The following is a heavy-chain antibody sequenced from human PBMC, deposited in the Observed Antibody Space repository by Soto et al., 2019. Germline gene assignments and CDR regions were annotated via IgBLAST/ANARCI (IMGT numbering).Heavy chain of an antibody. J-gene: IGHJ6*02. V-gene: IGHV3-30-3*01. CDR1: GFTFSSYA. CDR3: ARAYGSSWYDYYGMDV. D-gene: IGHD6-13*01. CDR2: ISYDGSNK. Sequence: GGSLRLSCAASGFTFSSYAMHWVRQAPGKGLEWVAVISYDGSNKYYADSVKGRFTISRDNSKNTLYLQMNSLRAEDTAVYYCARAYGSSWYDYYGMDVWGQGTTVTVSS.